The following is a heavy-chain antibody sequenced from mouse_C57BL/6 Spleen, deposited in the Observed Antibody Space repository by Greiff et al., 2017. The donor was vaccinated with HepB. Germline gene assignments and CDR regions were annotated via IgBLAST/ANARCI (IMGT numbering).Heavy chain of an antibody. Sequence: QVQLQQSGAELVKPGASVKLSCKASGYTFTSYWMHWVKQRPGRGLEWIGRIDPNSGGTKYNEKLKSKATLTVDKPSSTAYMQLSSLTSEDSAVYYFARSRGFSNYDYFDYWGQGTTLTVSS. D-gene: IGHD2-5*01. V-gene: IGHV1-72*01. J-gene: IGHJ2*01. CDR2: IDPNSGGT. CDR3: ARSRGFSNYDYFDY. CDR1: GYTFTSYW.